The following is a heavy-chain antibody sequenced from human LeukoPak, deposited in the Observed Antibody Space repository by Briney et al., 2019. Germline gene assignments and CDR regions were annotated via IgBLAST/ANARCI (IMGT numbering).Heavy chain of an antibody. Sequence: GGSLRLSCAASGFTFSQYGMHWVRQTPGKGLEWVAVIWNDGSKDYYADSVKGRFTISRDNSKNTLYLQMNSLRVEDTAVYFCARDPWYDGGGHGGFDIWGQGTKVNVSS. CDR2: IWNDGSKD. CDR1: GFTFSQYG. D-gene: IGHD3-22*01. J-gene: IGHJ3*02. V-gene: IGHV3-33*01. CDR3: ARDPWYDGGGHGGFDI.